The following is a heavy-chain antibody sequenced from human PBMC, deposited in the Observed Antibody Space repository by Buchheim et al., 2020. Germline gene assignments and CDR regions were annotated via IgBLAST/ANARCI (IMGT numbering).Heavy chain of an antibody. V-gene: IGHV1-46*01. D-gene: IGHD6-6*01. CDR3: ARDGSSSSFGY. Sequence: QVQLVQSGAEVQKPGASVKVSCKTSGYTFTNYNIHWVRQAPGQGLEWMEIIYPTGGSTSYTPKFQGRVTMTRDTSTSTVYMELSSLRSDDTAVYYCARDGSSSSFGYWGQGTL. CDR2: IYPTGGST. J-gene: IGHJ4*02. CDR1: GYTFTNYN.